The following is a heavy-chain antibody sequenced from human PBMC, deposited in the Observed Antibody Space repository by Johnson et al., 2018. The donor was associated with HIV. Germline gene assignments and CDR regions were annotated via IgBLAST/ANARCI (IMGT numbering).Heavy chain of an antibody. J-gene: IGHJ3*02. CDR1: GFTVSSNY. CDR3: ARGDYGGNLDACDI. D-gene: IGHD4-23*01. V-gene: IGHV3-20*04. CDR2: INWNGGST. Sequence: VQLVESGGGLVQPGGSLRLSCAASGFTVSSNYMSWVRQAPGKGLEWVSGINWNGGSTGYADSVKGRFTISRDNAKNSLYLQMNSLRAGDTAVYYCARGDYGGNLDACDIWGQGTMVTVSS.